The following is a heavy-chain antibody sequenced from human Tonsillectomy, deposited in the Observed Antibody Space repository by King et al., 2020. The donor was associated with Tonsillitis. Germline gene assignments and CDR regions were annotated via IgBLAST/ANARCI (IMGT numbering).Heavy chain of an antibody. Sequence: VQLVESGAEVKKPGESLKISCKVSGYNFTTYWIGRVRQMPGKGLEWMGIIYPDDSDARYSPSFQGQVSMSADKSLLTAYLQWSSLKASDTAIFYCARGEGFDFDYWGQGTLVTVSS. D-gene: IGHD3-16*01. CDR2: IYPDDSDA. CDR1: GYNFTTYW. V-gene: IGHV5-51*01. CDR3: ARGEGFDFDY. J-gene: IGHJ4*02.